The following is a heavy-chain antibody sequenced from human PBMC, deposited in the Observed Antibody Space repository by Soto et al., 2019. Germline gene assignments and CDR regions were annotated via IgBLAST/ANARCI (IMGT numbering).Heavy chain of an antibody. CDR3: ARRGGPTVSPFDY. J-gene: IGHJ4*02. D-gene: IGHD4-17*01. V-gene: IGHV4-34*01. Sequence: SETLSLTCAVYGGSFSGYYWSWIRQPPGKGLEWIGEINHSGSTNYNPSLKSRVTISVDTSKNQFSLKLSSVTAADTAVYYCARRGGPTVSPFDYWGQGTLVTVSS. CDR2: INHSGST. CDR1: GGSFSGYY.